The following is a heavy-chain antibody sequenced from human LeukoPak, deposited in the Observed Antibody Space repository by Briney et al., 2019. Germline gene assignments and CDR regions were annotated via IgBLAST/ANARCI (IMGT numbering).Heavy chain of an antibody. CDR3: VKTPGYRDSSGYYYFDY. J-gene: IGHJ4*02. CDR1: GFTFSSYS. Sequence: GGSLRLSCAASGFTFSSYSMSWVRQAPGKGLEWVSSISSSSSYIYYADSVKGRFTISRDNAKNSLYLQMNSLRAEDTAVYYCVKTPGYRDSSGYYYFDYWGQGTLVTVSS. CDR2: ISSSSSYI. D-gene: IGHD3-22*01. V-gene: IGHV3-21*01.